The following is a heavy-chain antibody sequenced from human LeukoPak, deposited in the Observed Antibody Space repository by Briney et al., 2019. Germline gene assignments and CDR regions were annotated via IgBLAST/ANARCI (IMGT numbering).Heavy chain of an antibody. CDR1: GFSFSTYG. CDR3: AKAPEPQRRNNYFDY. CDR2: IWYDVGNT. J-gene: IGHJ4*02. Sequence: PGRSLRLSCEASGFSFSTYGMHWVRQAPGKGLGWVAVIWYDVGNTYYADSVKGRFTISRDNSKNMLYLQMSSLRADDTAVYYCAKAPEPQRRNNYFDYWGQGTLVTVSS. D-gene: IGHD1-14*01. V-gene: IGHV3-33*06.